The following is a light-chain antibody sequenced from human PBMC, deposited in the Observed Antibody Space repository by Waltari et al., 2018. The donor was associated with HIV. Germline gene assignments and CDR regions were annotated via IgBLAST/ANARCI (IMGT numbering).Light chain of an antibody. V-gene: IGLV1-40*01. Sequence: QSVLTQPPSVSGAPGQTVTISCTGSSSNIGARAHFDVHWYQQLPGTAPKPLIYGNNKRPSGVPDRFSGSKSGASASLAITGLQAEDEADYYCQSYDTRLSGSVFGGGTKLTVL. CDR3: QSYDTRLSGSV. CDR1: SSNIGARAHFD. CDR2: GNN. J-gene: IGLJ3*02.